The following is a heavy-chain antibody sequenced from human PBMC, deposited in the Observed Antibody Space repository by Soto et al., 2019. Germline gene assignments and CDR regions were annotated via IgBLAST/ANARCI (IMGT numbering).Heavy chain of an antibody. CDR3: ARDYDSSGYPRYYFDY. J-gene: IGHJ4*02. CDR2: IWYDGSNK. Sequence: QVQLVESGGGVVQPGRSLRLSCAASGFTFSSYGMHWVRQAPGKGLEWVAVIWYDGSNKYYADSVKGRFTISRDNSKNTLYLPMNSMRAEDTAVYYCARDYDSSGYPRYYFDYWGQGTLVNFSS. D-gene: IGHD3-22*01. V-gene: IGHV3-33*01. CDR1: GFTFSSYG.